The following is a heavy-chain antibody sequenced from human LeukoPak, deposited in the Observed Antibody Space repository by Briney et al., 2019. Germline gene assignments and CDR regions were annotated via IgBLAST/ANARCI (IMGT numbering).Heavy chain of an antibody. J-gene: IGHJ4*02. D-gene: IGHD3-10*01. CDR1: GFTFSDHH. Sequence: PGGSLRLSCVASGFTFSDHHMDWVRQAPGKGLEWVGRTRSKANSYTTEYAASVKGRFTISRDDSKKSLDLQMNSLKTEDTAVYYCARDRGYFDYWGQGALVSVSS. CDR2: TRSKANSYTT. V-gene: IGHV3-72*01. CDR3: ARDRGYFDY.